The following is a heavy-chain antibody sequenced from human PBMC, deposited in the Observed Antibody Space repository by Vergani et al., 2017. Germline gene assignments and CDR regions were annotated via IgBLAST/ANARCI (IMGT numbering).Heavy chain of an antibody. CDR2: ISYNGPA. Sequence: QLQLQESGPGLVKPSETLSLTCTVSGGSITYGAFYWGWIRQSPGKGLEWIGFISYNGPAWYTPSLLSRAVISLDTSKNQLSLHLKSVTATDTAVYYCARTAEPYNGNTADWFDPWGQGTQVIVSS. D-gene: IGHD1-1*01. CDR3: ARTAEPYNGNTADWFDP. CDR1: GGSITYGAFY. V-gene: IGHV4-30-4*08. J-gene: IGHJ5*02.